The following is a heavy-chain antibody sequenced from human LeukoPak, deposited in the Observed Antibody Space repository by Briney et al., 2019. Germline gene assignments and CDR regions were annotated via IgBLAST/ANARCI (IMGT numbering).Heavy chain of an antibody. V-gene: IGHV4-30-4*01. J-gene: IGHJ4*02. CDR1: GGSISSGDYY. CDR2: IYYSGST. Sequence: SETLSLTCTVSGGSISSGDYYWSWIRQPPGKGLEWIGYIYYSGSTYYNPSLKSRVTISVDTSKNQFSLKLSSVIAADTAVYYCARDRWELKWAFDYWGQETLVTVSS. D-gene: IGHD1-26*01. CDR3: ARDRWELKWAFDY.